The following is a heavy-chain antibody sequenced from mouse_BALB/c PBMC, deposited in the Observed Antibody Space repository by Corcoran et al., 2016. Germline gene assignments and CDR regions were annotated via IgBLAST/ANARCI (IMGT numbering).Heavy chain of an antibody. Sequence: EVQLQQSGPELVKPGASVKISCKASGYSFTGYYMHWVKQSHVKSLEWIGRINPYNGATSYNQNFKDKASLTVDKSSSTAYMELHSLTSEDSAVYDCARGHYGNYLYYFDYWGQGTTLTVSS. D-gene: IGHD2-1*01. CDR2: INPYNGAT. CDR1: GYSFTGYY. V-gene: IGHV1-26*01. CDR3: ARGHYGNYLYYFDY. J-gene: IGHJ2*01.